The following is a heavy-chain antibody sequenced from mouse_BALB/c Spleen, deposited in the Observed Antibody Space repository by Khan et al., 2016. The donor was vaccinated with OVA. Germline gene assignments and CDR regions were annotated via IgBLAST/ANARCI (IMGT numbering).Heavy chain of an antibody. V-gene: IGHV1-77*01. J-gene: IGHJ3*01. CDR2: IYTGSDTT. CDR1: GYTFTDYS. Sequence: VQLQESGAELARPGASVTLSCKASGYTFTDYSINWMRQRTGKGLEWIGEIYTGSDTTYYTEKFKGKATLTADKSSSTAYMQLSSLTSEDSAVYYCSREWAAWFPYWGQGTLVTVSA. CDR3: SREWAAWFPY.